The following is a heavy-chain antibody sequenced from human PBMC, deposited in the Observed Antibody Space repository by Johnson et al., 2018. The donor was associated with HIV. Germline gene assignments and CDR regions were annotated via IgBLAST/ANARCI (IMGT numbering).Heavy chain of an antibody. CDR2: ISYDGSNK. J-gene: IGHJ3*02. CDR1: GFTFSSYA. CDR3: ARERRAGVKGAFDI. Sequence: QMLLVESGGGVVQPGRSLRLSCAASGFTFSSYAMHWVRQAPGKGLEWVAVISYDGSNKYYADSVKGRFTISRDNSKNTLYLQMTSLRAEDTAVYYCARERRAGVKGAFDIWGQGTMVTVSS. V-gene: IGHV3-30*04. D-gene: IGHD2-21*01.